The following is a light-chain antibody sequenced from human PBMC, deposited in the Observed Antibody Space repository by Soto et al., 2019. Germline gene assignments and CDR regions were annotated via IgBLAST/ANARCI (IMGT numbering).Light chain of an antibody. Sequence: EIVLTQSPGTLSLSPGEKATLSCRASQSVSSSYLTWYQQKPCQAPRLLISGASSRAIGIPDRFSGSGSGTYFTLTISRLEPEDFAVYYCQQYGSSPSITFGQGTRLEIK. J-gene: IGKJ5*01. CDR3: QQYGSSPSIT. V-gene: IGKV3-20*01. CDR1: QSVSSSY. CDR2: GAS.